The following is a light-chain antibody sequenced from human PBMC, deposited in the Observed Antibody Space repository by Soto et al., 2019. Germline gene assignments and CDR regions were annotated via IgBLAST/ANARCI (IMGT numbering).Light chain of an antibody. CDR3: LQDYNYPWT. V-gene: IGKV1-5*01. CDR1: ESIDNW. Sequence: DIQVTQSPSTLSASVGDAVTITCRASESIDNWLAWYQQRPGKAPKLLIFAASTLVRGVPSKFSGSGSGTDFTLTISSLQPEDFATYYCLQDYNYPWTFGQGTKVDIK. CDR2: AAS. J-gene: IGKJ1*01.